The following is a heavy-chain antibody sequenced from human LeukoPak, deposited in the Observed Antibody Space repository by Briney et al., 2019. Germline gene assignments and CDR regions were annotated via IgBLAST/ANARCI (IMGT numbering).Heavy chain of an antibody. CDR2: TSSGGELT. Sequence: GGSLRLFCAASGFTFSIYAMSWVRQGPGKGLEWVSSTSSGGELTFYADSVKGRFTISRDNSKNTLYLQMNSLRADDTAVYYCAKDRPNYYHDNGHYYRRGGDCWGQGTLVTVSS. CDR3: AKDRPNYYHDNGHYYRRGGDC. CDR1: GFTFSIYA. D-gene: IGHD3-22*01. V-gene: IGHV3-23*01. J-gene: IGHJ4*02.